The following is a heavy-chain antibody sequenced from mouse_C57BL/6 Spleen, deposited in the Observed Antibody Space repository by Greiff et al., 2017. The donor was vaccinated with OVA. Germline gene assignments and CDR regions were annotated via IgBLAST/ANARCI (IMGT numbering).Heavy chain of an antibody. CDR3: ARTIYYDSAWFAY. CDR2: IDPSDSYT. CDR1: GYTFTSYW. J-gene: IGHJ3*01. V-gene: IGHV1-69*01. Sequence: VQLQQPGAELVMPGASVKLSCKASGYTFTSYWMHWVKQRPGQGLEWIGEIDPSDSYTNYNQKFKGKSTLTVDKSSSTAYMQLSSLTSEDSAVYYCARTIYYDSAWFAYWGQGTLVTVSA. D-gene: IGHD2-4*01.